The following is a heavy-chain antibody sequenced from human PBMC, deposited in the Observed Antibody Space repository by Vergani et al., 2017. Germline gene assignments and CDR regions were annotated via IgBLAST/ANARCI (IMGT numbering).Heavy chain of an antibody. CDR2: IIPILGIA. CDR1: GGTFSSYA. V-gene: IGHV1-69*04. D-gene: IGHD5-18*01. Sequence: QVQLVQSGAEVKKPGASVKVSCKASGGTFSSYAISWVRQAPGQGLEWMGRIIPILGIANYAQKFQGRVTITADESTSTAYMELSSLRSEDTAVYFCARRGDVDTAMVHAFDIWGQGTMVTVSS. J-gene: IGHJ3*02. CDR3: ARRGDVDTAMVHAFDI.